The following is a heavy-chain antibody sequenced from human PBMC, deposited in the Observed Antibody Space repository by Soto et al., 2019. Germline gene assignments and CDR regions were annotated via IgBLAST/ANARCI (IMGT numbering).Heavy chain of an antibody. D-gene: IGHD2-2*01. CDR3: ERELGYWSRTGCPYVYAMDV. V-gene: IGHV3-23*01. CDR2: ISGSGGTT. Sequence: GFLSVSCTASGFTFRTSALNWVRQDPLRVVAWVSGISGSGGTTYYSDSVQGRFTFSRDNSKNTVFLKMTSLRAEDTAIDYCERELGYWSRTGCPYVYAMDVWRQGTAVTVSS. CDR1: GFTFRTSA. J-gene: IGHJ6*02.